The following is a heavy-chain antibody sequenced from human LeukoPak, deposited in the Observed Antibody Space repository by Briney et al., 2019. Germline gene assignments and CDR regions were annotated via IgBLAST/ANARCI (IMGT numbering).Heavy chain of an antibody. Sequence: ASVKVSCKASGYTFTSYDINWVRQATGQGLEWMGWMNPNSGNTGYAQKFQGRVTMTTDTSTSTAYMELRSLRSDDTAVYYCARVRHYYDSSEIDYWGQGTLVTVSS. CDR3: ARVRHYYDSSEIDY. D-gene: IGHD3-22*01. CDR1: GYTFTSYD. CDR2: MNPNSGNT. J-gene: IGHJ4*02. V-gene: IGHV1-8*01.